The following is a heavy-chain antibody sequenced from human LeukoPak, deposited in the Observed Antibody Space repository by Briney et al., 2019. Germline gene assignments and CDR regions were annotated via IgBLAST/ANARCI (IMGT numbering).Heavy chain of an antibody. CDR2: IYYSGST. CDR1: GGSFSGYY. V-gene: IGHV4-59*01. J-gene: IGHJ4*02. D-gene: IGHD3-3*01. Sequence: PSETLSLTCAVYGGSFSGYYWTWIRHPPGKGLEWIGYIYYSGSTNYNPSLKSRGTISLDTSKNQFSLKLSSVTAADTAVYYCARAILSGYPDSWGQGTLVIVFS. CDR3: ARAILSGYPDS.